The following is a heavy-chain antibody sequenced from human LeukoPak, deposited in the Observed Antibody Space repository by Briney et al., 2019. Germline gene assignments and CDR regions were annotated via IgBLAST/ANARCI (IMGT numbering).Heavy chain of an antibody. J-gene: IGHJ6*02. CDR2: INPSGGST. D-gene: IGHD2-2*01. V-gene: IGHV1-46*01. CDR1: GYTFTSYY. Sequence: ASVKVSCKASGYTFTSYYMHGVRQAPGQGLEWMGIINPSGGSTSYAQKFQGRVTITADESTSTAYMELSSLRSEDTAVYYCARGALGYCSSTSCYEYYYYGMDVWGQGTTVTVSS. CDR3: ARGALGYCSSTSCYEYYYYGMDV.